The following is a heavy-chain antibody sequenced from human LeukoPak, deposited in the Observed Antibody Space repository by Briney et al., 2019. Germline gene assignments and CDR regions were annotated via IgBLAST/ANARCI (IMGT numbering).Heavy chain of an antibody. CDR3: ASRGYYESSGYPLYYYYYYMDV. Sequence: PSETLSLTCTVSGGSISSSSYYWGWIRQPPGKGLEWIGSIYYSGSTYYNPSLKSRVTISVDTSKNQFSLKLSSVTAADTAVYGCASRGYYESSGYPLYYYYYYMDVWGKGTTVTVSS. CDR2: IYYSGST. D-gene: IGHD3-22*01. J-gene: IGHJ6*03. V-gene: IGHV4-39*01. CDR1: GGSISSSSYY.